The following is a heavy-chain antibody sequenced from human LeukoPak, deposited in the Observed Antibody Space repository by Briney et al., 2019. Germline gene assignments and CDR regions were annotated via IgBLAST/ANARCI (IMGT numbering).Heavy chain of an antibody. D-gene: IGHD3-3*01. CDR2: INWNGGST. Sequence: PGGSLRLSCAASGFTFDDYGMSWVRQAPGKGLEWVSGINWNGGSTGYADSVKGRFAISRDNAKNSLYLQMISLRAEDTALYYCARQDFWSGYPNYYYYYMDVWGKGTTVTVSS. J-gene: IGHJ6*03. CDR3: ARQDFWSGYPNYYYYYMDV. V-gene: IGHV3-20*04. CDR1: GFTFDDYG.